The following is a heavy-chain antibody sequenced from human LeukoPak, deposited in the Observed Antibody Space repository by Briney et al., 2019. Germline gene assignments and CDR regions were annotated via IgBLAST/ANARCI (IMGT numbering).Heavy chain of an antibody. CDR1: GGTFSSYA. Sequence: SVKVSCKASGGTFSSYAISWVRQAPGQGLEWMGGIIPIFGTANYAQKFQGRVTITADESTSTAYMELSSLRSEDTAMYYCARVRDSYVGATRWFDPWGQGTLVTVSS. D-gene: IGHD1-26*01. CDR3: ARVRDSYVGATRWFDP. J-gene: IGHJ5*02. V-gene: IGHV1-69*13. CDR2: IIPIFGTA.